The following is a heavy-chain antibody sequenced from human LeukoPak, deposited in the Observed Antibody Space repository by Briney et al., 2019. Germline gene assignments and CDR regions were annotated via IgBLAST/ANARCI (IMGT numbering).Heavy chain of an antibody. CDR3: ARDKRVAVAGTYIYYYYMDV. J-gene: IGHJ6*03. V-gene: IGHV4-4*07. CDR2: IYISGSGST. CDR1: GGSLSSYY. Sequence: SETLSLTCTVSGGSLSSYYGSWIRQPAGKGLEWIGRIYISGSGSTNYNPSLKSRVTMSGDTSKNQFSLKLSPGTPADTPVYYCARDKRVAVAGTYIYYYYMDVWGNGTTVTISS. D-gene: IGHD6-19*01.